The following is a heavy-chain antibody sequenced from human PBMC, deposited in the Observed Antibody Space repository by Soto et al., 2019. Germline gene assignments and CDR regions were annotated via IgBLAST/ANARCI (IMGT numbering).Heavy chain of an antibody. CDR2: IIPRSATS. CDR1: GDTFSTYT. J-gene: IGHJ6*02. V-gene: IGHV1-69*12. Sequence: QVQLVQSGAEVKKPGSSVKVSCKASGDTFSTYTITWMRQAPGQGLEWMGGIIPRSATSKYAQKFQGRVSMTADGSTSTVHXXLXALRAEDTAVYYCAREGLVLVPTTVNSDDYYYAMDVWGQGTTVTVSS. CDR3: AREGLVLVPTTVNSDDYYYAMDV. D-gene: IGHD4-17*01.